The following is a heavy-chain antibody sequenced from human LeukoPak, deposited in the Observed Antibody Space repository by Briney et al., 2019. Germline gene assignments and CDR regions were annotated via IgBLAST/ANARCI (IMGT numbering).Heavy chain of an antibody. CDR3: ARDREDYDFWSGYSSSYYYYMDV. CDR1: GYTFTSNY. V-gene: IGHV7-4-1*02. CDR2: INTNTGNP. D-gene: IGHD3-3*01. J-gene: IGHJ6*03. Sequence: GASVKVSCKAFGYTFTSNYMHWVRQAPGQGLEWMGWINTNTGNPTYAQGFTGRFVFSLDTSVSTAYLQISSLKAEDTAVYYCARDREDYDFWSGYSSSYYYYMDVWGKGTTVTVSS.